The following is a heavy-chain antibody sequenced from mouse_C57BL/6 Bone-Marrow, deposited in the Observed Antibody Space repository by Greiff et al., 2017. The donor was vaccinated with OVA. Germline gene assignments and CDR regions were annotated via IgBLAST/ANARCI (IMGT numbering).Heavy chain of an antibody. Sequence: VKLVESGPELVKPGASVKISCKASGYTFTDYYINWVKQRPGQGLEWIGWIFPGSGSTYYNEKFKGKATLTVDKSFSTAYMLLSSLTSEDSAVYFCARWDSSGRWFAYWGQGTLVTVSA. CDR3: ARWDSSGRWFAY. CDR2: IFPGSGST. D-gene: IGHD3-2*02. J-gene: IGHJ3*01. V-gene: IGHV1-75*01. CDR1: GYTFTDYY.